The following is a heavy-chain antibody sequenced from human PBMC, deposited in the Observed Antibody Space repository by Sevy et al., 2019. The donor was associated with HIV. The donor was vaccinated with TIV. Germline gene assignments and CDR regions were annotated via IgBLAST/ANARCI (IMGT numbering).Heavy chain of an antibody. CDR3: ARPRFLEWLSSAAFDI. Sequence: GGSLRLSCTASGFVFSSYAMHWVRQAPGKGLEWVAFIAYDGSNKNYADSVKGRFTLSRDNSKNTLYLQMSSLGAEDTAVYYCARPRFLEWLSSAAFDIWGQGTMVTVSS. J-gene: IGHJ3*02. V-gene: IGHV3-30*04. D-gene: IGHD3-3*01. CDR1: GFVFSSYA. CDR2: IAYDGSNK.